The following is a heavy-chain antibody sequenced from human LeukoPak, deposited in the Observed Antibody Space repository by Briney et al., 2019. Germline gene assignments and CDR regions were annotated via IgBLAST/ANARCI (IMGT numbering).Heavy chain of an antibody. J-gene: IGHJ4*02. CDR2: ISAYNGNT. CDR3: ARDRSPQYYNFWSGYYSGEDWDY. Sequence: ASVKVSCKASGYTFTSYGISWVRQAPGQGLEWMGWISAYNGNTNYAQKLQGRVTMTTDTSTSTAYMELRSLRSDDTAVYYCARDRSPQYYNFWSGYYSGEDWDYWGQGTLVTVSS. CDR1: GYTFTSYG. D-gene: IGHD3-3*01. V-gene: IGHV1-18*01.